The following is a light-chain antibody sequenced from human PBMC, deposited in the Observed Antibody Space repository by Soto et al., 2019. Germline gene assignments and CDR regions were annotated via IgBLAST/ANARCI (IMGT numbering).Light chain of an antibody. CDR3: QLRSSWTPYT. Sequence: EIVLTQSPATLSLSPGEGASLSCRASQSVVTYMAWYQHKPGQAPRLLIYDASKRATGIPAKFSGSGCGTNFTFNISIIEPADFALFFWQLRSSWTPYTFAHGTKRVIK. J-gene: IGKJ2*01. V-gene: IGKV3-11*01. CDR1: QSVVTY. CDR2: DAS.